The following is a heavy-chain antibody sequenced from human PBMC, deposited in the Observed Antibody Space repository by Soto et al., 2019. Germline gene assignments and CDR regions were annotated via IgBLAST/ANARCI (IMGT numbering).Heavy chain of an antibody. V-gene: IGHV3-23*01. CDR2: ISGSGGST. CDR1: GFTFSSYA. J-gene: IGHJ6*02. CDR3: AKDWPGREAAAGTYYYYYGMDV. D-gene: IGHD6-13*01. Sequence: PGGSLRLSCAASGFTFSSYAMSWVRQAPGKGLEWVSAISGSGGSTYYADSVKGRFTISRDNSKNTLYLQMNSLRAEDTAVYYCAKDWPGREAAAGTYYYYYGMDVWGQGTPVTVSS.